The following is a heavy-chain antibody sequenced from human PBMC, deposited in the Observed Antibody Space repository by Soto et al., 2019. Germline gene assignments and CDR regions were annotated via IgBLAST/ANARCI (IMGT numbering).Heavy chain of an antibody. J-gene: IGHJ4*02. CDR1: GYTFTDYG. CDR2: ITAFNGNT. V-gene: IGHV1-18*01. Sequence: ASVKVSCKASGYTFTDYGISWVRQAPGQGLQWMGWITAFNGNTKYAQQFQGRVTMTTDTSTSTAYMGLRSLESDDTAVYYCARISQSDFWSGYYYFFDYWGQGTLVTVSS. D-gene: IGHD3-3*01. CDR3: ARISQSDFWSGYYYFFDY.